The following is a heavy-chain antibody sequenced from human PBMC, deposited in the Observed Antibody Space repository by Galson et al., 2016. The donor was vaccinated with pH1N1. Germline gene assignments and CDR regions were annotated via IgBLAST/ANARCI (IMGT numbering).Heavy chain of an antibody. Sequence: SETLSLTCSVSGGPISDWFWSWFRQPPGKGLEWIGSIYYSGSTYYNPSLKSRVTISLDTSKNQFSLKLSSVTAADTAVYYCASHYYYYYMDVWGKGTTVTVSS. J-gene: IGHJ6*03. CDR3: ASHYYYYYMDV. CDR1: GGPISDWF. CDR2: IYYSGST. V-gene: IGHV4-59*05.